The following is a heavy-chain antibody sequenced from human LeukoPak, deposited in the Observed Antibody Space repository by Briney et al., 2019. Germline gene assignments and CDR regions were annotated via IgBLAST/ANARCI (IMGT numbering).Heavy chain of an antibody. CDR1: GFTLSSYG. CDR3: ASDRVDWGSYYFDY. J-gene: IGHJ4*02. D-gene: IGHD7-27*01. CDR2: IWYDGSNK. V-gene: IGHV3-33*01. Sequence: SGRSLRLSCAASGFTLSSYGMHWVRQAPGKGLEWVAVIWYDGSNKYYADSVKGRFTISRDNAKNSLYLQMNSLRDEDTAVYYCASDRVDWGSYYFDYWGQGTLVTVSS.